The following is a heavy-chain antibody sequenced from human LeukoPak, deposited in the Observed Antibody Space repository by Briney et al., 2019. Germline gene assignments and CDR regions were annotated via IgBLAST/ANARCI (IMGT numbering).Heavy chain of an antibody. CDR1: GFTFSSYA. D-gene: IGHD6-13*01. CDR3: ARDADSSSWYHFDY. Sequence: GGSLRLSCAASGFTFSSYAMYWVRQAPGKGLEWVSLISKDGFNQDHADSVKGRFTISRDNSKNTLYLQMNSLRAEDTAVYYCARDADSSSWYHFDYWGQGTLVTVSS. CDR2: ISKDGFNQ. J-gene: IGHJ4*02. V-gene: IGHV3-30*07.